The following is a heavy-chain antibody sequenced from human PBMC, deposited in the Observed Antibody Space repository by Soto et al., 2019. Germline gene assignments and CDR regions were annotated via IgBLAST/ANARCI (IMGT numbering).Heavy chain of an antibody. CDR2: ISSSSSYI. J-gene: IGHJ6*02. CDR1: GFTFSSYS. V-gene: IGHV3-21*01. CDR3: ARVEYPYYYYGMDV. D-gene: IGHD2-2*02. Sequence: GGSLRLSCAASGFTFSSYSMNWVRQAPGKGLEWVSSISSSSSYIYYADSVKGRFTISRDNAKNSLYLQMNSLRAEDTAVYYCARVEYPYYYYGMDVWGQGTTVTVSS.